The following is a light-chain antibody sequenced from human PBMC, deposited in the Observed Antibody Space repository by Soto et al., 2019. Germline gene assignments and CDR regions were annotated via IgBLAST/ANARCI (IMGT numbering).Light chain of an antibody. CDR1: QSVSSY. Sequence: EIVLTQSPATLSLSPGERATLSCRASQSVSSYLAWYQQKPGQAPRLLIYDASNRATGIPARFSGSGSGTDFTLTISSLEPEDFAVYYRQQRSNFPKVTFGQGTRLEIK. J-gene: IGKJ5*01. CDR2: DAS. CDR3: QQRSNFPKVT. V-gene: IGKV3-11*01.